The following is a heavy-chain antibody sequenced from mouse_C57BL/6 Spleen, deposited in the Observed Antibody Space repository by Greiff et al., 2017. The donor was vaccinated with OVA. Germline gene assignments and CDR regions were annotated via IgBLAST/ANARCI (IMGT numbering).Heavy chain of an antibody. CDR3: ARIRRSSYEYYAMDY. Sequence: EVQVVESEGGLVQPGSSMKLSCTASGFTFSDYYMAWVRQVPEKGLEWVANINYDGSSTYYLDSLKSRFIISRDNAKNILYLQMSSLKSEDTATYYCARIRRSSYEYYAMDYWGQGTSVTVSS. CDR1: GFTFSDYY. V-gene: IGHV5-16*01. J-gene: IGHJ4*01. CDR2: INYDGSST. D-gene: IGHD1-1*01.